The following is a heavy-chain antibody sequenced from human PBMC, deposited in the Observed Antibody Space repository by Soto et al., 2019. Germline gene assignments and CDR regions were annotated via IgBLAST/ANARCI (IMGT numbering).Heavy chain of an antibody. CDR3: TTDPGYCGGGSCYRCLCDY. V-gene: IGHV3-15*01. CDR1: GFTFSNAW. D-gene: IGHD2-15*01. CDR2: IKSKTDGGTT. J-gene: IGHJ4*02. Sequence: GGSLRLSCAASGFTFSNAWMSCVRQAPGKGLEWVGRIKSKTDGGTTDYAAPVKGRFTISRDDSKNTLYLQMNSLKTEDTAVYYCTTDPGYCGGGSCYRCLCDYWGQGTLVTVSS.